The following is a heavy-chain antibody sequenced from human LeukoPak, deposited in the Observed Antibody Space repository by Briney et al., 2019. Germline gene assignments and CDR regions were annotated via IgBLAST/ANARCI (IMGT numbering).Heavy chain of an antibody. CDR2: IIPILGIA. CDR1: GGTFSSYA. D-gene: IGHD2-8*02. CDR3: ARIEGVDPGGN. V-gene: IGHV1-69*04. Sequence: SVKVSCKASGGTFSSYAISWVRQAPGQGLEWMGRIIPILGIANYAQKFQGRVTITADKSTSTAYMELSSLRSEGTAVYYCARIEGVDPGGNWGQGTLVTVSS. J-gene: IGHJ4*02.